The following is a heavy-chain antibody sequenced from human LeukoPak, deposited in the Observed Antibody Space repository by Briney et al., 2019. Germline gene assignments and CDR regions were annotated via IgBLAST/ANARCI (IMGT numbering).Heavy chain of an antibody. Sequence: GGSLRLSCAASGFTFSSYWMSWVRQAPGKGLEWVANIKQDGSEKYYVDSVKGRFTTSRDNAKNSQYLQMNSLRAEDTAVYYCARARGRYSWFDPWGQGTLVTVSS. CDR3: ARARGRYSWFDP. CDR1: GFTFSSYW. V-gene: IGHV3-7*01. J-gene: IGHJ5*02. D-gene: IGHD3-10*01. CDR2: IKQDGSEK.